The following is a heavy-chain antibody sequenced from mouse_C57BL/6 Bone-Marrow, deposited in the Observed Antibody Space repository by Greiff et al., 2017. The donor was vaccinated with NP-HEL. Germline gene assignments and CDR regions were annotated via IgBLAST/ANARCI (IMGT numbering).Heavy chain of an antibody. Sequence: LQESGPELVKPGASVKISCKASGYTFTDYYINWVKQRPGQGLEWIGWIFPGSGSTYYNEKFKGKATLTVDKSSSTAYMLLSSLTSEDSAVYFCARGYEWLRRPFAYWGQGALVTVSA. J-gene: IGHJ3*01. V-gene: IGHV1-75*01. CDR2: IFPGSGST. CDR1: GYTFTDYY. CDR3: ARGYEWLRRPFAY. D-gene: IGHD2-2*01.